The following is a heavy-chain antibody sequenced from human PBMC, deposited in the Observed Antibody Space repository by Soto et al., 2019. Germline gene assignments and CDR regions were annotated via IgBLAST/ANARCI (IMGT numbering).Heavy chain of an antibody. J-gene: IGHJ4*02. D-gene: IGHD3-22*01. V-gene: IGHV4-59*01. CDR1: GDSISSYY. CDR2: LYYGRIA. Sequence: QVQLQESGPGLVKPSETLSLTCAVSGDSISSYYCMWIRQPPGKGLESIGYLYYGRIANYNPSLRSRVTLSVDTSTNQCSLTLSSITAADTAVYYCALRSMAVVPEYWGQGTLVTVSS. CDR3: ALRSMAVVPEY.